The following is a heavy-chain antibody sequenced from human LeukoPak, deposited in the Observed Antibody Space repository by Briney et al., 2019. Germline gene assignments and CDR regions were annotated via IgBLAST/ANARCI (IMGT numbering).Heavy chain of an antibody. CDR2: INPNSGGT. D-gene: IGHD1-26*01. CDR3: ARDRGPEWEPLNVPGI. V-gene: IGHV1-2*06. Sequence: ASVKVSCKASGYTFTGYYMHWVRQAPGQGLEWMGRINPNSGGTNFAQKFQGRVTMTRDTSISTAYMEVSRLRSDDTAVYYCARDRGPEWEPLNVPGIWGLGTTVTVSS. J-gene: IGHJ3*02. CDR1: GYTFTGYY.